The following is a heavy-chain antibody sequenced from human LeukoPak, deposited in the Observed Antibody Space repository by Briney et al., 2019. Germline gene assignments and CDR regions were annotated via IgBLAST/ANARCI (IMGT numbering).Heavy chain of an antibody. V-gene: IGHV2-5*02. D-gene: IGHD3-16*01. CDR1: GFSLSTTGVA. Sequence: SGPTLVKPTQTLTLTCTFSGFSLSTTGVAVGWIRQPPGKALEWLALLYWDDDKRYSPSLKSRLTITKDTSKNQVVLTMTNMDPVDTATYYCAHRRIRGSNYAPGSFDIWGQGTMVTVSS. CDR2: LYWDDDK. J-gene: IGHJ3*02. CDR3: AHRRIRGSNYAPGSFDI.